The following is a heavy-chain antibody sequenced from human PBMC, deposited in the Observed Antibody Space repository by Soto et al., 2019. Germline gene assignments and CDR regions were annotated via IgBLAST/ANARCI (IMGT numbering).Heavy chain of an antibody. D-gene: IGHD3-22*01. J-gene: IGHJ4*02. V-gene: IGHV4-34*01. Sequence: SETLSLTCAVYGGSFNPYHWSFIRQPPGKRLEWIGEIDHTGRTNYNPSVKSRATISVDTSKNQFSLKLSSVTAADTAVYYCARQTYYYDSSGYPPSDYWGQGTLVTVSS. CDR1: GGSFNPYH. CDR2: IDHTGRT. CDR3: ARQTYYYDSSGYPPSDY.